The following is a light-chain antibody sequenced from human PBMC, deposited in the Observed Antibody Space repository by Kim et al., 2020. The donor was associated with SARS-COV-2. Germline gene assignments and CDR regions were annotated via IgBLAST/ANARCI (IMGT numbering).Light chain of an antibody. Sequence: DIHTTQSPSSLSASVGDRVTITCRASQSISSYLNWYQQKPGKAPKLLIYAASSLQSGVPARFSGSGSGTDFTLTISSLQPEDFATYYCQQSYSTPITFGEGTKV. J-gene: IGKJ4*01. CDR2: AAS. CDR1: QSISSY. CDR3: QQSYSTPIT. V-gene: IGKV1-39*01.